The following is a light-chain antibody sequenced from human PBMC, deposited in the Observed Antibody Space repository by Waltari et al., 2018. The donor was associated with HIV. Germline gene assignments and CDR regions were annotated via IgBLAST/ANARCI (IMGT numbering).Light chain of an antibody. J-gene: IGLJ2*01. CDR1: SSNIGAGSD. Sequence: QSVLTQPPSVSGAPGQRVTISCPGSSSNIGAGSDVHWYQQLPGTAPKLLIYGNKYRPSGVPDRFSGSKSGTSASLAITGLQAEDEADYYCQSYDSSLSGSVVFGGGTKVTVL. CDR3: QSYDSSLSGSVV. CDR2: GNK. V-gene: IGLV1-40*01.